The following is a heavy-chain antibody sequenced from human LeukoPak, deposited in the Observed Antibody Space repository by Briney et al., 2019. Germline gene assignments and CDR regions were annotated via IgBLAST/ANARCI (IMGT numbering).Heavy chain of an antibody. CDR3: AKDIEAGTAGFSFDY. Sequence: GGSLGLSCAASGFTFSNYIMSWVRQAPGKGLEWVSLITANGDSTYCADSVKGRFTISRDNSKNSLSLQMNSLRTEDTALYYCAKDIEAGTAGFSFDYWGQGTLVAVSS. CDR2: ITANGDST. V-gene: IGHV3-43*02. CDR1: GFTFSNYI. D-gene: IGHD2-21*02. J-gene: IGHJ4*02.